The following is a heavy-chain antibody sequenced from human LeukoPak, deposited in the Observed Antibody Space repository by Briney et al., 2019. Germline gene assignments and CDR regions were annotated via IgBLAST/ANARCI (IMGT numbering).Heavy chain of an antibody. J-gene: IGHJ4*02. D-gene: IGHD5-24*01. CDR1: GFTVSNNF. CDR3: GGGDGHNHGDY. CDR2: IYRGGTI. V-gene: IGHV3-53*01. Sequence: PGGSLRLSCAASGFTVSNNFMSWVRQAPGKGLEWVSVIYRGGTIYYADSVRGRLTISRDNSKNTLYLQMNSLRAEDTAVYYCGGGDGHNHGDYWGQGTLVTVSS.